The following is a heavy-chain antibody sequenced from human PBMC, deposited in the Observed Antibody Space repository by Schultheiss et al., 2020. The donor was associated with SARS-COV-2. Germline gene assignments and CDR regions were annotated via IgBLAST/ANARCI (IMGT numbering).Heavy chain of an antibody. D-gene: IGHD2-15*01. J-gene: IGHJ5*02. CDR2: MNPNSGNT. Sequence: ASVKVSCKASGYTFTSYDINWVRQATGQGLEWMGWMNPNSGNTGYAQKFQGRVTMTRNTSISTAYMELSSLRSEDTAVYYCERSVVVVAATPDWFDPWGQGTLVTVSS. CDR1: GYTFTSYD. V-gene: IGHV1-8*01. CDR3: ERSVVVVAATPDWFDP.